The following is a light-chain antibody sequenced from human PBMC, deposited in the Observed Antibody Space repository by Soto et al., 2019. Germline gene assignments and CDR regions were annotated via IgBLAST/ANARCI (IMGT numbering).Light chain of an antibody. CDR1: SSDVGGYSY. J-gene: IGLJ1*01. CDR2: DVS. Sequence: QSVLTQPASVSGSPGQSIAISCTGTSSDVGGYSYVSWYQQQPGKAPKLVISDVSNRPSGVSDRFSGSKSGNTASLTISGLQTEDEADYYCASYTISSTYVFGTGTKVTV. V-gene: IGLV2-14*01. CDR3: ASYTISSTYV.